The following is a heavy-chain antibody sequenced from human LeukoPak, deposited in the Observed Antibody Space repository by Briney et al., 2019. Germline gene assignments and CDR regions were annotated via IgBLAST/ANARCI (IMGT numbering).Heavy chain of an antibody. V-gene: IGHV4-61*08. J-gene: IGHJ5*01. CDR1: GGSVSSGGYN. D-gene: IGHD5-24*01. CDR2: ASDSET. Sequence: SETLSLTCTVSGGSVSSGGYNWNWIRQPLGKGLEYIGFASDSETHYNPSLKSRVTISLDTSKNQFSLKLTSVTAADTAIYYCATDIIRSDGYNFDSWGQGTLVTVSS. CDR3: ATDIIRSDGYNFDS.